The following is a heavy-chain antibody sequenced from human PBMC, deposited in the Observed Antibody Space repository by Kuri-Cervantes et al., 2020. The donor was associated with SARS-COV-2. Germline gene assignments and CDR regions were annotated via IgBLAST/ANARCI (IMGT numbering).Heavy chain of an antibody. V-gene: IGHV3-74*01. D-gene: IGHD3-3*01. CDR1: GFTFSSYW. CDR3: AMIMNDFWSGYPPHYYYYYHMDV. J-gene: IGHJ6*03. Sequence: GESLKISCAASGFTFSSYWMHWVRQAPGKGLVWASRINSDGSSTSYADSVKGRFTISRDNAKNTLYLQMNSLRAEDTAVYYCAMIMNDFWSGYPPHYYYYYHMDVWGKGTTVTVSS. CDR2: INSDGSST.